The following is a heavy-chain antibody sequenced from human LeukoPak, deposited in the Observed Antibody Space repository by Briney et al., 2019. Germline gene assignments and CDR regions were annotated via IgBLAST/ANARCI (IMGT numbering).Heavy chain of an antibody. CDR1: GYSFTSYW. J-gene: IGHJ4*02. D-gene: IGHD2-2*01. CDR3: ARRCSSSSCPFDY. CDR2: IDPGDSYT. V-gene: IGHV5-10-1*01. Sequence: GESLQISCKGSGYSFTSYWISWVRQMPGKGLEWMGRIDPGDSYTNYSPSFQGHVTISADKSISTAYLQWSSLKASDTAIYYCARRCSSSSCPFDYWGQGTLVTVSS.